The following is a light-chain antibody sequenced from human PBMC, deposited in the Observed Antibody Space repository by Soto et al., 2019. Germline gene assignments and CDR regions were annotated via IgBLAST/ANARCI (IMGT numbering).Light chain of an antibody. CDR3: HQYNNWYT. CDR1: QSVGSN. CDR2: GAS. V-gene: IGKV3D-15*01. Sequence: ELVMTQSPATLSVSPGKRATLSCRASQSVGSNLAWYQQKPGQAPRLLIYGASSRATGIPARFSGSGSGTAFTLTISSLQSEDFAVYYCHQYNNWYTFGQGTKLEIK. J-gene: IGKJ2*01.